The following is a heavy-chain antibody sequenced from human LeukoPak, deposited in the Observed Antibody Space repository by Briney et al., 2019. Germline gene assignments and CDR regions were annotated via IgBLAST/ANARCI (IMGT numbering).Heavy chain of an antibody. D-gene: IGHD1-26*01. V-gene: IGHV4-4*02. CDR1: GDSISNSHW. CDR3: ASSPSREDDYFDY. Sequence: SETLSLTCAVSGDSISNSHWWSWVRQPPGKGLEWIGEINHSGSTNYNPSLKSRVTISVDTSKKQCSLKLNSVTAADTAVYYCASSPSREDDYFDYWGQGTLVTVSS. J-gene: IGHJ4*02. CDR2: INHSGST.